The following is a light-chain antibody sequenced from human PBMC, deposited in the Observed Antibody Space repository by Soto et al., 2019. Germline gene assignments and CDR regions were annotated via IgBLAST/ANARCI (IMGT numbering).Light chain of an antibody. Sequence: EIVLTQSPATLSLSPGERATLSCMASQSVSSYLAWHQQKPDQAPRLLIYDASNTATGIPARVSGSGSGTYLSVTISSLEPKDFPVYYCQQRSNWPPTFSQGTKVDIK. CDR3: QQRSNWPPT. V-gene: IGKV3-11*01. CDR2: DAS. CDR1: QSVSSY. J-gene: IGKJ1*01.